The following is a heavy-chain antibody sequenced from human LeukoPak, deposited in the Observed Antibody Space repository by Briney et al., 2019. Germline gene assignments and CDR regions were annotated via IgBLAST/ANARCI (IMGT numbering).Heavy chain of an antibody. J-gene: IGHJ4*02. CDR2: IYYSGST. CDR1: GGSISSGDYY. CDR3: ARGFNHYYGLGSIAY. V-gene: IGHV4-30-4*01. Sequence: SETLSLTCTVSGGSISSGDYYWSWIRQPPGKGLEWIGYIYYSGSTYYNPSLKSRVTISVDTSKNQFSLKLSSVTAADTAVYYCARGFNHYYGLGSIAYWGQGTLVTVSS. D-gene: IGHD3-10*01.